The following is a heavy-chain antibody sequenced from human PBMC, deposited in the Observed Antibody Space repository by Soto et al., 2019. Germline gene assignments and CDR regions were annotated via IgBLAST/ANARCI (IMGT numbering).Heavy chain of an antibody. Sequence: SETLSLTCAVYGGSFSGYYWSWIRQPPGKGLEWIGEINHSGSTNYNPSLKSRVTISVDTSKNQFSLKLSFVTAADTAVYYCARDWNDAFDIWGQGTMVTVSS. D-gene: IGHD1-1*01. V-gene: IGHV4-34*01. CDR2: INHSGST. CDR3: ARDWNDAFDI. J-gene: IGHJ3*02. CDR1: GGSFSGYY.